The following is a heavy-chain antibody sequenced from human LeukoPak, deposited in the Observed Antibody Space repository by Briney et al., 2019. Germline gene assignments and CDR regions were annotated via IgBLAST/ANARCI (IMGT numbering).Heavy chain of an antibody. D-gene: IGHD3-10*01. CDR1: GYTFTSYA. Sequence: ASVKVSCKASGYTFTSYAMHWVRQAPGQRLEWMGWINAGNGNTKYSQEFQGRVTITRDTSASTAYMELRSLRSDDTAVYYCARVPSIYMDVWGKGTTVTISS. V-gene: IGHV1-3*01. J-gene: IGHJ6*03. CDR3: ARVPSIYMDV. CDR2: INAGNGNT.